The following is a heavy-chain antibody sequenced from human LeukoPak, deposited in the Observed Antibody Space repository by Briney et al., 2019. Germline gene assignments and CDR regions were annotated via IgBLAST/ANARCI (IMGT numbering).Heavy chain of an antibody. J-gene: IGHJ4*02. D-gene: IGHD3-10*01. V-gene: IGHV4-34*01. Sequence: SETLSLTCAVYGGSFSGYYWSWIRQPPGKGLEWIGEINHSGSTNYNPSLKSRVTISVDTSKNQFSLKLSSVTAADTAVYYCARSFYYGSGSPLGYWGQGTLVTVSS. CDR2: INHSGST. CDR1: GGSFSGYY. CDR3: ARSFYYGSGSPLGY.